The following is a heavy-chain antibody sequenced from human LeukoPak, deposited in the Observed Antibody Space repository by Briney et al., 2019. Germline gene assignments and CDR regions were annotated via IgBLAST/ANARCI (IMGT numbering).Heavy chain of an antibody. Sequence: ASVKVSCKASGYIFTAYYMYWVRQAPGQGLEWMGWINLNSGGTNYARKFQGRVTMTRDTSISTAYMELSRLRSEDTAVYYCARDQLVRADDAFDIWGQGTMVTVSS. CDR2: INLNSGGT. V-gene: IGHV1-2*02. J-gene: IGHJ3*02. CDR3: ARDQLVRADDAFDI. D-gene: IGHD6-6*01. CDR1: GYIFTAYY.